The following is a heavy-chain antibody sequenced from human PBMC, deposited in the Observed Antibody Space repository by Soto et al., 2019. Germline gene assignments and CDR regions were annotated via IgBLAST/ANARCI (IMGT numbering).Heavy chain of an antibody. CDR1: GVTFNNYV. CDR2: FIPIFGSA. CDR3: AGNKGDSSFTFSYSHYSMDV. J-gene: IGHJ6*02. D-gene: IGHD3-22*01. Sequence: QVQLVQSGAEVKKPGSSVKVACKASGVTFNNYVISWVRQAPGQGLEWMGGFIPIFGSANYAQKFQGRVTITADESTSTAYMEVSSLRSEVTAVYFCAGNKGDSSFTFSYSHYSMDVWGQGTTVTVSS. V-gene: IGHV1-69*01.